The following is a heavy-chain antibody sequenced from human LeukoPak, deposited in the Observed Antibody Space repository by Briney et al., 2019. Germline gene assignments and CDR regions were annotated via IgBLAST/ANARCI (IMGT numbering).Heavy chain of an antibody. CDR3: ARDEYSSSFY. J-gene: IGHJ4*02. D-gene: IGHD6-6*01. Sequence: SVKVSCKASGGTFSSYAISWVRQAPGQGLEWMGRIIPIFGTANYAQKFQGRVAITTDESTSTAYMELSSLRSDDTAVYYCARDEYSSSFYWGQGTLVTVSS. CDR1: GGTFSSYA. CDR2: IIPIFGTA. V-gene: IGHV1-69*05.